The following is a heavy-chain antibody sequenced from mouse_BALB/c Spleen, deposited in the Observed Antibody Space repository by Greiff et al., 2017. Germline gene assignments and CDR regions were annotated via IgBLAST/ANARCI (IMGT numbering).Heavy chain of an antibody. V-gene: IGHV5-6*01. Sequence: EVQGVESGGDLVKPGGSLKLSCAASGFTFSSYGMSWVRQTPDKRLEWVATISSGGSYTYYPDSVKGRFTISRDNAKNTLYLQMSSLKSEDTAMYYCARHDSLLRPFDYGGQGTTLTVSS. J-gene: IGHJ2*01. D-gene: IGHD1-2*01. CDR3: ARHDSLLRPFDY. CDR2: ISSGGSYT. CDR1: GFTFSSYG.